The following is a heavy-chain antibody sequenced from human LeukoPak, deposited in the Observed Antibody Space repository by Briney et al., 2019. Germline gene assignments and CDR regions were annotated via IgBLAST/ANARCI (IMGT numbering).Heavy chain of an antibody. CDR2: IYPGDSET. J-gene: IGHJ4*02. D-gene: IGHD6-6*01. CDR1: GYSFTSYW. Sequence: GESLQISCKVSGYSFTSYWIGWVRQMPGKGLDWMGMIYPGDSETRYSPSFQGQVTMSVDKSVNTAYLHWAGLKASDTAMYFCARLATRLLDHWGQGTRVTVSS. CDR3: ARLATRLLDH. V-gene: IGHV5-51*01.